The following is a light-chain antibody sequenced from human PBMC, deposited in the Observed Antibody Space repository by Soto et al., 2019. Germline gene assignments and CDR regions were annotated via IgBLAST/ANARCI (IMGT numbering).Light chain of an antibody. Sequence: DIQMTQSPSTLSASVGDRVTITCRASQTIGSWLAWYQQKPGKAPELLIYDASTLEGGVPSRFSGSGSGTDFTLTISSLQPEDFATYYCQQSCSTLITFGQGTRLEIK. CDR1: QTIGSW. V-gene: IGKV1-5*01. CDR3: QQSCSTLIT. J-gene: IGKJ5*01. CDR2: DAS.